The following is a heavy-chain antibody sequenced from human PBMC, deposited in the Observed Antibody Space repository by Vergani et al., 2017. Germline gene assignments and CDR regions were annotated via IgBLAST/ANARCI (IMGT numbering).Heavy chain of an antibody. D-gene: IGHD3-10*01. Sequence: QVQLQESGPGLVKSSETLSLTCSVSFDSIRNLYCNWIRQPPGKGLEWIGSIHYSENTNYNPSLKTRVTISVDTSKNQFSLTLTSVTAADTALYYCARHGGSDNFYHLFDSWGQGTLVTVSS. V-gene: IGHV4-59*11. J-gene: IGHJ4*02. CDR1: FDSIRNLY. CDR3: ARHGGSDNFYHLFDS. CDR2: IHYSENT.